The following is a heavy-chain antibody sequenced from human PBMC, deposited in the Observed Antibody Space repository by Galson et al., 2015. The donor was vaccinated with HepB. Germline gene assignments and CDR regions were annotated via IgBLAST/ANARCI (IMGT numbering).Heavy chain of an antibody. Sequence: SLRLSCAASGFTFNDYNMIWVRQAPGKGLEWVSSINSDSTYVYYADSVGCRFTISRDNAKNSLYLQMNSLRIEDTAIYYCARDPPLGAPFDYWGRGTLVTVAS. J-gene: IGHJ4*02. CDR3: ARDPPLGAPFDY. V-gene: IGHV3-21*01. CDR2: INSDSTYV. D-gene: IGHD7-27*01. CDR1: GFTFNDYN.